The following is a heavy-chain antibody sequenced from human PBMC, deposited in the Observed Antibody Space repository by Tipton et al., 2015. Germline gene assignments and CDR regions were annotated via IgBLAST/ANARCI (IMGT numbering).Heavy chain of an antibody. CDR3: ARARGRHGGLFDS. Sequence: TLSLTCSVSGYSISNYYWSWFRQPPGEELEWSGHIQYSGSTNYNPPLKSRVTISVDTSKTQFSLKMSSVAASDTAVYYCARARGRHGGLFDSWGQGTLVTVSS. V-gene: IGHV4-59*01. CDR2: IQYSGST. CDR1: GYSISNYY. D-gene: IGHD4-23*01. J-gene: IGHJ4*02.